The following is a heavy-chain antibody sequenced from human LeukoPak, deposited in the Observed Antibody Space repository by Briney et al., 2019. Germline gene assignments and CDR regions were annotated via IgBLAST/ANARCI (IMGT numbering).Heavy chain of an antibody. CDR1: GGSISSGSHH. Sequence: SETLSLTCTVSGGSISSGSHHWSWIRQPAGKRLEWIGRIDTSGSTNYNPSLKSRVTISIDTSKNHFSLKLSSVTAADTAVYYCARGDGVGATMPHGMGVWGQGTTVTVSS. D-gene: IGHD1-26*01. CDR3: ARGDGVGATMPHGMGV. CDR2: IDTSGST. V-gene: IGHV4-61*02. J-gene: IGHJ6*02.